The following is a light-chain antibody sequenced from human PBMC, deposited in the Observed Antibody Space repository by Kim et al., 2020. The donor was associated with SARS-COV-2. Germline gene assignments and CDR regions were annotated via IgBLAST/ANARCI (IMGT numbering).Light chain of an antibody. J-gene: IGKJ5*01. CDR2: DAS. CDR1: QSIASQ. Sequence: EVVLTQSPATLSLSPGERATLSCRASQSIASQLAWYQQKPGQAPRLLIYDASYRATGIPARFSGSASGTDYTLTITGLEPEDFAVYYCQQRFNWQITFGQGTRLEIK. CDR3: QQRFNWQIT. V-gene: IGKV3-11*01.